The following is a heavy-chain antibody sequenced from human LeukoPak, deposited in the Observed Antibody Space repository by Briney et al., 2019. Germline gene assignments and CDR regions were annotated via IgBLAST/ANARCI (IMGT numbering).Heavy chain of an antibody. D-gene: IGHD1-26*01. CDR3: VRDRELTY. Sequence: TSETLSLTCTVSGGSVSSGSYYWSWIRQPPGKGLEWIGYIYYSGSTYYNPSLKSRVTISVDTSKNQFSLKLNSVTAADTAVYYCVRDRELTYWSQGTLVTVSS. CDR1: GGSVSSGSYY. J-gene: IGHJ4*02. V-gene: IGHV4-61*01. CDR2: IYYSGST.